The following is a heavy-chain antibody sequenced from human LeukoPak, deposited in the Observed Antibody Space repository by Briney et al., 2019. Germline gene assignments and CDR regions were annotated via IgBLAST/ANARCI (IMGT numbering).Heavy chain of an antibody. J-gene: IGHJ4*02. CDR1: EITFSNCG. V-gene: IGHV3-30*18. CDR2: IYYDGTNK. CDR3: AKVPHYYDSSGYFDY. Sequence: PGRSLRLSCAASEITFSNCGMYWVRQAPGKGLEWVAIIYYDGTNKYYADSVKGRFTISRDNSKKMLYLQMDSLRAEDTAVYYCAKVPHYYDSSGYFDYWGQGTLVTVSS. D-gene: IGHD3-22*01.